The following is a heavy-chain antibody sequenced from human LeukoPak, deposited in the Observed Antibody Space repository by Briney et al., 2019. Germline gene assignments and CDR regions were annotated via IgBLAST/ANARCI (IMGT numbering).Heavy chain of an antibody. D-gene: IGHD2-2*01. J-gene: IGHJ5*02. CDR2: ISAYNGNT. CDR1: GGTFSSYA. V-gene: IGHV1-18*01. CDR3: AVNPLGYCSSTSCYGGAWFDP. Sequence: PEASVKVSCKASGGTFSSYAISWVRQAPGQGLEWMGWISAYNGNTNYAQKLQGRVTMTTDTSTSTAYMELRSLRSDDTAVYYCAVNPLGYCSSTSCYGGAWFDPWGQGTLVTVSS.